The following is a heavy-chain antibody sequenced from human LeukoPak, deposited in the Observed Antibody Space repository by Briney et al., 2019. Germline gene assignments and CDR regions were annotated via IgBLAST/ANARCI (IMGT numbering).Heavy chain of an antibody. V-gene: IGHV4-31*03. CDR2: IYYSGST. CDR1: GGSISSGGYY. Sequence: TLSLTCTVSGGSISSGGYYWSWIRQHPGKGLEWIGYIYYSGSTYYNPSLKSRVTISVDTSKNQFSLKLSSVTAADTAVYYCARGGFCSSTSCYAYFDYWGQGTLVTVSS. D-gene: IGHD2-2*01. CDR3: ARGGFCSSTSCYAYFDY. J-gene: IGHJ4*02.